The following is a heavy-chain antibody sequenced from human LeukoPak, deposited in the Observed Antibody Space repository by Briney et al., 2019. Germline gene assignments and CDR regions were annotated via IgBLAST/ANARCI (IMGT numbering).Heavy chain of an antibody. CDR3: AREVIAAAEFDY. D-gene: IGHD6-13*01. J-gene: IGHJ4*02. CDR2: INPNSGGT. CDR1: GYTFTGYY. Sequence: GASVTVSCKASGYTFTGYYMHWVRQAPGQGLEWMGWINPNSGGTNYAQKFQGRVTMTRDTSISTAYMELSRLRSDDTAVYYCAREVIAAAEFDYWGQGTLVTVSS. V-gene: IGHV1-2*02.